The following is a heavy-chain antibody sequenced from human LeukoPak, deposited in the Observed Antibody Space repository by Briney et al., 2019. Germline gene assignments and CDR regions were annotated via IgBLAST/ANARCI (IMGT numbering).Heavy chain of an antibody. V-gene: IGHV1-8*01. Sequence: VASMKVSCKASGYTFTSYDINWARQATGQGLEWMGWMNPNSGNTGYAQKFQGRVTMTRNTSISTAYMELSSLRSEDTAVYYCAREVDILTVTYAFDIWGQGPMVTVSS. CDR2: MNPNSGNT. D-gene: IGHD3-9*01. J-gene: IGHJ3*02. CDR3: AREVDILTVTYAFDI. CDR1: GYTFTSYD.